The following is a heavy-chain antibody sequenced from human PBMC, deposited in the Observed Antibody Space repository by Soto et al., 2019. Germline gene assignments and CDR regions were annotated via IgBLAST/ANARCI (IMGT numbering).Heavy chain of an antibody. CDR3: VRDRLAYLESVGFDT. Sequence: SETLSLTCTVSGGSVSSGSYYWTWIRQSPGKAPEWIGYIFHTGGTSYNPSLKSRVSISVDTSKNQFSLNVTSVSAADTAVYYCVRDRLAYLESVGFDTWGQGTLVTVSS. V-gene: IGHV4-61*01. D-gene: IGHD3-3*01. CDR2: IFHTGGT. CDR1: GGSVSSGSYY. J-gene: IGHJ5*02.